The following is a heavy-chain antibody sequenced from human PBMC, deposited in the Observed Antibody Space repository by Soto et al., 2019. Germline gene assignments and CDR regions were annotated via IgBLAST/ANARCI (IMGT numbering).Heavy chain of an antibody. CDR1: GFIFDTYG. J-gene: IGHJ4*02. V-gene: IGHV3-23*01. CDR2: IDSSGGST. CDR3: AKELGHARPFDF. Sequence: EVQLLESGGGLVQPGGSLRLSCTASGFIFDTYGMDWVRQAPGKGLEWVSAIDSSGGSTYYANFAKGRFTISRDSSKNMLYLQMNSLRAEDTAIYYCAKELGHARPFDFWGQGTLVTVSS. D-gene: IGHD6-6*01.